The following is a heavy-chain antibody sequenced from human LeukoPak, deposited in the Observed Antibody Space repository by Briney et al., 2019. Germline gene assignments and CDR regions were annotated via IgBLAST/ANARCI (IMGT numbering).Heavy chain of an antibody. D-gene: IGHD5-12*01. CDR2: INPNSGGT. V-gene: IGHV1-2*02. CDR3: ARSRVATIFNYYYYMDV. CDR1: GYTFTGYY. J-gene: IGHJ6*03. Sequence: ASVKVSCKASGYTFTGYYMHWVRQAPGQGLEWMGWINPNSGGTNYAQKFKGRVTMTRDTSISTAYMELSRLRSDDTAVYYCARSRVATIFNYYYYMDVWGKGTTVTVSS.